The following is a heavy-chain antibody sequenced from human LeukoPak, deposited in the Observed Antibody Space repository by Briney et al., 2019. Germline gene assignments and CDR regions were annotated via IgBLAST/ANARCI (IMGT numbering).Heavy chain of an antibody. D-gene: IGHD6-19*01. Sequence: PGGSLRLSCAGSGFTFSSSAMNWVRQAPGKGLEWVSRISGSGGIIYYADSMKGRFTISRDNSKNTLYLQMNSLGAEDTAVYYCAKSGVASTGYDAFDIWGQGTMVTVSS. CDR3: AKSGVASTGYDAFDI. V-gene: IGHV3-23*01. CDR1: GFTFSSSA. J-gene: IGHJ3*02. CDR2: ISGSGGII.